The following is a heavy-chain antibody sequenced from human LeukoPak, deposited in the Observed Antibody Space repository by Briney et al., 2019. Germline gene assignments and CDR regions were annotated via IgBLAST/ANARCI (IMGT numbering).Heavy chain of an antibody. V-gene: IGHV1-2*02. CDR2: INPNSGGT. CDR1: GYTFTGYY. J-gene: IGHJ5*02. D-gene: IGHD2-2*01. Sequence: ASVKVSCKASGYTFTGYYMHWVRQAPGQGLEWMGWINPNSGGTNYAQKFQGRVTMTRGTSISTAYMELSRLRSDDTAVYYCARDGLGCTSASCSSHADPWGQGTLVTVSS. CDR3: ARDGLGCTSASCSSHADP.